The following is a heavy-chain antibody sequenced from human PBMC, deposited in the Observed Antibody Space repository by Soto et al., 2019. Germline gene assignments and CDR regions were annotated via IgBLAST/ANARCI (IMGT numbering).Heavy chain of an antibody. V-gene: IGHV3-30-3*01. CDR3: ARAQGGNYFDY. D-gene: IGHD3-16*01. CDR2: ISYQGTNE. Sequence: QVQLVESGGGVVQPGRSLRLSCAASGFTFSIYPVHWVRQAPGKGLEWVAVISYQGTNEYYADSVKGRFTVSRDNSRNTLYLQMNTLRTEDTAVYYCARAQGGNYFDYWGQGTLVTVSS. CDR1: GFTFSIYP. J-gene: IGHJ4*02.